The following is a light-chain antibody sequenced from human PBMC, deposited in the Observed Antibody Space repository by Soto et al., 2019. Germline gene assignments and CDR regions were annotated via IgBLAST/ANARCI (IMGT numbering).Light chain of an antibody. CDR3: QQYAPSLFFS. Sequence: EIVLTQSPGTLSLSPGERATLSCRASQSIGSNYLAWYQQRPGQAPRLLIYAISNRATGIPDRFSGSGSGTDFTLTISRLEPEDFAVYYCQQYAPSLFFSFGPGTKVDVK. V-gene: IGKV3-20*01. CDR1: QSIGSNY. J-gene: IGKJ3*01. CDR2: AIS.